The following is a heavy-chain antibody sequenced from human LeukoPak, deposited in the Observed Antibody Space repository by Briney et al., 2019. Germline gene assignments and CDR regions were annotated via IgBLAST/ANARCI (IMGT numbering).Heavy chain of an antibody. V-gene: IGHV4-61*02. Sequence: SETLSLTCTVSGGSISSSSYYWGWIRQPGGKGLEWIGRIYTSGSTNYNPSLKSRFTISVDTSKNRFSLKLSSVPAADTAVYYCARDACSSTSCSDAFDIWGQGTMVTVSS. J-gene: IGHJ3*02. CDR2: IYTSGST. D-gene: IGHD2-2*01. CDR1: GGSISSSSYY. CDR3: ARDACSSTSCSDAFDI.